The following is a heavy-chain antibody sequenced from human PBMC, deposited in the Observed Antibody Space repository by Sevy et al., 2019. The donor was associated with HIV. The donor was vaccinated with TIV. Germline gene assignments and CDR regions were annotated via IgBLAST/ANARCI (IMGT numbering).Heavy chain of an antibody. Sequence: GGSLRLSCTASGFTFGDYNINWLRQAPGKGLEWVGFIRTKTYGGTTEYAASVKGRFTISRDDSKSIAYLQMNSLKTEDTAVYYCSRAITHITLNRVVTPYYFDYWGQGTLATVSS. J-gene: IGHJ4*02. CDR3: SRAITHITLNRVVTPYYFDY. V-gene: IGHV3-49*03. D-gene: IGHD2-15*01. CDR2: IRTKTYGGTT. CDR1: GFTFGDYN.